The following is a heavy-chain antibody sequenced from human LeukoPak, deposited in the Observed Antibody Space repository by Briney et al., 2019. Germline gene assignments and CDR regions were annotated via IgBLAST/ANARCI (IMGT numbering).Heavy chain of an antibody. CDR1: GGSFSGYY. D-gene: IGHD3-3*01. CDR2: INHSGST. Sequence: SETLSLTCAVYGGSFSGYYWSWIRQPPGKGLEWIGEINHSGSTNYNPSLKSRVTISVDTSKNQFSLKLSSVTAADTAVYYCARVRTGDFWSGYRQNWFDPWGQGILVTVSS. V-gene: IGHV4-34*01. CDR3: ARVRTGDFWSGYRQNWFDP. J-gene: IGHJ5*02.